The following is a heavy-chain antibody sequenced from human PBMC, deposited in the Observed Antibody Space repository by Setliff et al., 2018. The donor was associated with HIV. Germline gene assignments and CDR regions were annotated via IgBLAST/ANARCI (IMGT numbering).Heavy chain of an antibody. D-gene: IGHD1-26*01. CDR3: ARAGRGGGSYWTFDY. J-gene: IGHJ4*02. Sequence: GESLKISCKGSGYDFTYNWIAWVRKMPGKGLEWVGIIFPSDSDIKYSPSFQGQVTISADTSINTAYLQWSSLKASDTGMYYCARAGRGGGSYWTFDYWGQGTLVTVSS. CDR2: IFPSDSDI. V-gene: IGHV5-51*01. CDR1: GYDFTYNW.